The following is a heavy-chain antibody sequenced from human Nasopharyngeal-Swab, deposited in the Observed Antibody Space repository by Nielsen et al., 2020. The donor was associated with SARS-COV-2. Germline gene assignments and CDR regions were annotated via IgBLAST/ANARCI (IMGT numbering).Heavy chain of an antibody. CDR3: ARDAKEVVVAAIPFDY. CDR2: IYYSGST. Sequence: SETLSLTCTVSGGSIISSSYYWGWIRQPPGKGLEWIGSIYYSGSTYYNPSLKSRVTISVDTSKNQFSLKLSSVTAADTAVYYCARDAKEVVVAAIPFDYWGQGTLVTVSS. J-gene: IGHJ4*02. D-gene: IGHD2-15*01. CDR1: GGSIISSSYY. V-gene: IGHV4-39*01.